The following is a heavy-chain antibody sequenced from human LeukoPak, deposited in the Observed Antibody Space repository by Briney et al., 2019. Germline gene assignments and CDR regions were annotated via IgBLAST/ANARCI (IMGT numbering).Heavy chain of an antibody. J-gene: IGHJ4*02. CDR3: ARADTAMLAY. CDR1: GFTFSSYS. Sequence: PGGSLRLSCAASGFTFSSYSMNWVRQAPGKGLEWVSSISSSSSYIYYTDSVKGRFTISRDNAKNSLYLQMNSLRAEDTAVYYCARADTAMLAYWGQGTLVTVSS. CDR2: ISSSSSYI. V-gene: IGHV3-21*01. D-gene: IGHD5-18*01.